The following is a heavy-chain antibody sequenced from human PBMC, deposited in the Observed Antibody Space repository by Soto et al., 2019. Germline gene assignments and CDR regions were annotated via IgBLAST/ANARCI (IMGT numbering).Heavy chain of an antibody. Sequence: PSETLSLTCTVSGGSISSGGYYWSWIRQHPGKGLEWIGFIYYSGSTYYNPSLKSRVTISVDTSKNQFSLKLSSVTAADTAVYYCARDSHYYDSSGYYYWFDPWGQGTLVTVSS. J-gene: IGHJ5*02. D-gene: IGHD3-22*01. CDR1: GGSISSGGYY. CDR2: IYYSGST. CDR3: ARDSHYYDSSGYYYWFDP. V-gene: IGHV4-31*03.